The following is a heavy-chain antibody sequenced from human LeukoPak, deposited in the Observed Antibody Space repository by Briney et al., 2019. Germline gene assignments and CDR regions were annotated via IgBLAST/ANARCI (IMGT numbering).Heavy chain of an antibody. Sequence: SVKVSCKASGGTFSSYAISWVRQAPGQGPEWMGGIIPIFGTANYAQKFQGRVTMTTDTSTSTAYMELRSLRSDDTAVYYCARESSSWYPRRWFDPWGQGTLVTVSS. V-gene: IGHV1-69*05. CDR1: GGTFSSYA. CDR2: IIPIFGTA. CDR3: ARESSSWYPRRWFDP. J-gene: IGHJ5*02. D-gene: IGHD6-13*01.